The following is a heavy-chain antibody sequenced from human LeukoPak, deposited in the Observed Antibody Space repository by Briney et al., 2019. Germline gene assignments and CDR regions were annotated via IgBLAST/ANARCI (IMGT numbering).Heavy chain of an antibody. Sequence: GASVKVSCKASGYTFTSYAMNWVRQAPGQGLEWMGWINTNTGNPTYAQGFTGRFVFSLDTSVSTAYLQISSLKAEDTAVYYCARDGRLFYDFWSGEPEAWFDPWGQGTLVTVSS. J-gene: IGHJ5*02. V-gene: IGHV7-4-1*02. D-gene: IGHD3-3*01. CDR3: ARDGRLFYDFWSGEPEAWFDP. CDR1: GYTFTSYA. CDR2: INTNTGNP.